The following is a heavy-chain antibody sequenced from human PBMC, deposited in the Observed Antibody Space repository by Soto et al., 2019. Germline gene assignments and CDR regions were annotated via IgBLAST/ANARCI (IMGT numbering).Heavy chain of an antibody. CDR2: INPSGGVT. CDR1: GYTFTNFY. D-gene: IGHD1-26*01. Sequence: QVHLVQSGAEVKKPGASVTFSCQASGYTFTNFYMHWVRQASGQGLEWMGIINPSGGVTTYAQKFQGRVTMTRDTSTSTVYMELRDLRSEDTAIYYCARAQKRSYFFDYWGQGTLVSVSS. CDR3: ARAQKRSYFFDY. J-gene: IGHJ4*02. V-gene: IGHV1-46*01.